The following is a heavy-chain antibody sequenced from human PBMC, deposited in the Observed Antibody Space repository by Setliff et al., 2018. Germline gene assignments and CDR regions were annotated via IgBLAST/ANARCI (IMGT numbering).Heavy chain of an antibody. CDR2: ISAYNGNT. CDR1: GYTFTSYG. D-gene: IGHD6-13*01. Sequence: GASVKVSCKSSGYTFTSYGISWVRQAPGQGLEWMGWISAYNGNTNYAQKLQGRVTMTTDTSTSTAYMELRSLRSDDTAVYYCARGYSSSWQSRMGFDPWGQGTLVTVSS. J-gene: IGHJ5*02. CDR3: ARGYSSSWQSRMGFDP. V-gene: IGHV1-18*01.